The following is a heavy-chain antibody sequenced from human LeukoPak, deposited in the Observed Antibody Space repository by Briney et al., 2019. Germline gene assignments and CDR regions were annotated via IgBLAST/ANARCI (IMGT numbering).Heavy chain of an antibody. CDR1: GGSSSNYY. V-gene: IGHV4-59*01. CDR3: GGPLFYPPPKKRQNHISRNTAKTLFPKEYVCGPGGNPAIFFCKKKKKRKKICFFFFGS. J-gene: IGHJ4*02. Sequence: SETLSLTCTVSGGSSSNYYWSWIRQPPGKGLEWTGYIYYSGTTYYNPSLKSRVTISVDTSKNQFSLKLKSVTAADTAIYYCGGPLFYPPPKKRQNHISRNTAKTLFPKEYVCGPGGNPAIFFCKKKKKRKKICFFFFGSGGRGTL. CDR2: IYYSGTT. D-gene: IGHD1-14*01.